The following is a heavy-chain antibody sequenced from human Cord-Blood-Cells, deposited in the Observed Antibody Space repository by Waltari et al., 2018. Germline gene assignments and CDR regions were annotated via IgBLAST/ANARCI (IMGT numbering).Heavy chain of an antibody. V-gene: IGHV1-2*02. J-gene: IGHJ4*02. Sequence: QVQLVPYGAEVTKPGASVKVSCKASGYTFTGYYMHWVRQAPGQGLEWMGWINPNSGGTNYAQKFQGRVTMTRDTSISTAYMELSRLRSDDTAVYYCARVDKTTVTTDYWGQGTLVTVSS. CDR2: INPNSGGT. CDR3: ARVDKTTVTTDY. D-gene: IGHD4-17*01. CDR1: GYTFTGYY.